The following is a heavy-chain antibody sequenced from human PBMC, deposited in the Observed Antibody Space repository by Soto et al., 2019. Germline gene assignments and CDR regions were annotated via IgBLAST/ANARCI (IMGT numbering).Heavy chain of an antibody. J-gene: IGHJ4*02. CDR1: GGSFSGYY. CDR2: INHSGST. V-gene: IGHV4-34*01. CDR3: ARLALRRPTHFDY. Sequence: PSETLSLTCGVYGGSFSGYYWSWIRQPPGKGLEWIGEINHSGSTNYNPSLKSRVTISVDTSKNQFSLKLSSVTAADTAVYYCARLALRRPTHFDYWGQGTLVNVSS. D-gene: IGHD5-12*01.